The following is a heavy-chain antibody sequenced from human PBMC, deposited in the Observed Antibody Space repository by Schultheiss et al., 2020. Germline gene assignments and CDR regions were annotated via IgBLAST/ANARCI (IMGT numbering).Heavy chain of an antibody. V-gene: IGHV4-59*01. CDR1: GDSISSYY. CDR2: IYYSGST. D-gene: IGHD6-13*01. CDR3: ARQGSSSWYFYFQH. Sequence: SETLSLTCTVSGDSISSYYWSWIRQPPGKGLEWIGYIYYSGSTFYSPSLESRVTISGDTSKNQFSLRLTSVTAADTAVYYCARQGSSSWYFYFQHWGQGTLVTVSS. J-gene: IGHJ1*01.